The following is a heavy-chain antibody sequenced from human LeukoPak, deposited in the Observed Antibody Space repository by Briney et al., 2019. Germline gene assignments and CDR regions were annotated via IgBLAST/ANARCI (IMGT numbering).Heavy chain of an antibody. D-gene: IGHD1-26*01. J-gene: IGHJ1*01. Sequence: SETLSLTCTVSGGSISSYYWSWIRQPPGKGLEWIGYIYYSGSTNYNPSLKSRVTISVDTSKNQFSLKLSSVTAADTAVYYCARTSSGSYQYFQHWGQGTLVTVSS. CDR1: GGSISSYY. V-gene: IGHV4-59*01. CDR3: ARTSSGSYQYFQH. CDR2: IYYSGST.